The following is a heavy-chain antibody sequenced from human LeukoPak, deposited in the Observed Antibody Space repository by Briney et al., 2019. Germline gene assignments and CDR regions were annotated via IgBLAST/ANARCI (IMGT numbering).Heavy chain of an antibody. CDR1: GGSTSNSYY. CDR3: ARHKVGVSLSGFDS. D-gene: IGHD1-26*01. CDR2: IYYSGST. Sequence: SETLSLTCTVSGGSTSNSYYWGWIRQPPGKGLEWIGNIYYSGSTYYNPSLKSRVTISVDTSKNQLSLKLSSVTAADTAMYYCARHKVGVSLSGFDSWGQGTLVTVSS. J-gene: IGHJ4*02. V-gene: IGHV4-39*01.